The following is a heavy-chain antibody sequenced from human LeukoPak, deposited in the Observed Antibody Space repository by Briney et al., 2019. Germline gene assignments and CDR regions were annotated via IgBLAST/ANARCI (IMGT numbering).Heavy chain of an antibody. Sequence: PGGSLRLSCAASGFTVSSNYMSWVRQAPGKGLERVSVIYSGGSTYYADSVKGRFTISRDNSKNTLYLQMNSLRAEDTAVYYCARDRVVRGVIITPLDYWGQGTLVTVSS. J-gene: IGHJ4*02. CDR1: GFTVSSNY. CDR3: ARDRVVRGVIITPLDY. CDR2: IYSGGST. V-gene: IGHV3-66*01. D-gene: IGHD3-10*01.